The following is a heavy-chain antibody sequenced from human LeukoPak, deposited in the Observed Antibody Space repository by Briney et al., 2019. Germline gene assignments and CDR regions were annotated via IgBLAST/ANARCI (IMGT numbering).Heavy chain of an antibody. J-gene: IGHJ4*02. Sequence: GESLKISCKGSGYSFNTYWIAWVRQMPGKGLEWMGIIYPGDSATRYSPSFQGQVTISADDSISTAYLHWSSLKASDTAMYYCARQADYNVLTGYFKGHLDYWGQGTLVTVSS. CDR1: GYSFNTYW. CDR2: IYPGDSAT. D-gene: IGHD3-9*01. CDR3: ARQADYNVLTGYFKGHLDY. V-gene: IGHV5-51*01.